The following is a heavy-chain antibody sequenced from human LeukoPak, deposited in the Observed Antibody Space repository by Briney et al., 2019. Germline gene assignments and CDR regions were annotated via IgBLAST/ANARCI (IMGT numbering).Heavy chain of an antibody. Sequence: SKTLSLTCTVSGDSITDYYWSWIRQPPGKGLEWIGYISYSGRATYNPSVKSRVTISLATSRTQFSLSLTSVTAADTAVYYCARVSAGGGSEWVDNWGQGTLVTVSS. CDR3: ARVSAGGGSEWVDN. CDR2: ISYSGRA. J-gene: IGHJ5*02. CDR1: GDSITDYY. V-gene: IGHV4-59*01. D-gene: IGHD1-26*01.